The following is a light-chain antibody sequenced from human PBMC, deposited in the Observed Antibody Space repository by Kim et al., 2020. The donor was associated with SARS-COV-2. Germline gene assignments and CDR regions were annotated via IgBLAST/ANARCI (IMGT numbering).Light chain of an antibody. J-gene: IGLJ2*01. CDR1: SLRSYY. V-gene: IGLV3-19*01. CDR2: GKN. Sequence: LGQTVSITCQGDSLRSYYASWYQQKPGQAPVLVIYGKNNRPSGIPDRFSGSSSGNTASLTITGAQAEDEADYYCNSRDSSGNHVVFGGGTKLTVL. CDR3: NSRDSSGNHVV.